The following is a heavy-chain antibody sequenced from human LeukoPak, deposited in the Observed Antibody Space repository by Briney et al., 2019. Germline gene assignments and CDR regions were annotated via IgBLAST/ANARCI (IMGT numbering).Heavy chain of an antibody. CDR2: IRYDESNK. D-gene: IGHD5-24*01. V-gene: IGHV3-30*02. CDR1: GFSFSDYA. Sequence: GGSLRLSCAASGFSFSDYAIYWVRQAPGKGLEWVTFIRYDESNKYYADSVKGRFTISRDNSKNTLYLQMNSLRAEDTAVYYCAKDFLGSRIVEMATIHFDYWGQGTLVTVSS. J-gene: IGHJ4*02. CDR3: AKDFLGSRIVEMATIHFDY.